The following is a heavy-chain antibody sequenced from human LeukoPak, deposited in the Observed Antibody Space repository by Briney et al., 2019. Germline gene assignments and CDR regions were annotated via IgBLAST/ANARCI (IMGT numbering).Heavy chain of an antibody. J-gene: IGHJ6*02. D-gene: IGHD3-3*01. CDR3: ARLNWFGFLGRKSYGMDV. V-gene: IGHV4-34*01. CDR1: GGSFSGYY. Sequence: SETLSLTCAVYGGSFSGYYWSWIRQPPGKGLEWIGEISHSGSTNYNPSLKSRATISVDTSKNQFSLKLSSVTAADTAVYYCARLNWFGFLGRKSYGMDVGGQATTVTVSS. CDR2: ISHSGST.